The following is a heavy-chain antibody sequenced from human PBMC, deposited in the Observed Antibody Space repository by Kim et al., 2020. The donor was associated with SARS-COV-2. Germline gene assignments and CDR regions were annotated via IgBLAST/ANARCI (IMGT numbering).Heavy chain of an antibody. J-gene: IGHJ4*02. Sequence: NYAQRFQGRVTMTRNTSISTAYMELSRLRSDDTAVYYCARPNSGSYYDYWGQGTLVTVSS. D-gene: IGHD1-26*01. V-gene: IGHV1-2*02. CDR3: ARPNSGSYYDY.